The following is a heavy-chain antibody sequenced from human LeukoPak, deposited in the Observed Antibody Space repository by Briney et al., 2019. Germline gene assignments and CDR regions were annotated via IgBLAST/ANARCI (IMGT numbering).Heavy chain of an antibody. CDR3: ARSLAPAAIRDYFDY. Sequence: GGSLRLSCAASGFTFDDYGMSWVSQAPGKGLEWVSGINWNGGSTGYADSVKGRFTISRDNAKNSLYLQMNSLRAEDTALYYCARSLAPAAIRDYFDYWGQGTLVTVSS. J-gene: IGHJ4*02. CDR1: GFTFDDYG. D-gene: IGHD2-2*02. V-gene: IGHV3-20*04. CDR2: INWNGGST.